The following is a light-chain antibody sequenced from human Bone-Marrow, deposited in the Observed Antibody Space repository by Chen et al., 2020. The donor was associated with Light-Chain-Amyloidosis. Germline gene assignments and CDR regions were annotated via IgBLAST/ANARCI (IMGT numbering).Light chain of an antibody. CDR3: QSYQGSSQGV. V-gene: IGLV6-57*01. Sequence: NFMLTQPHSVSESPGKTVIISCTRSSGSIATNYVQWYQQRPGRSPTTVIYEDDQRPSGVPARFSGSIDRSSNSASLTISGLKTEDEADYYCQSYQGSSQGVFGGGTKLTVL. CDR2: EDD. CDR1: SGSIATNY. J-gene: IGLJ3*02.